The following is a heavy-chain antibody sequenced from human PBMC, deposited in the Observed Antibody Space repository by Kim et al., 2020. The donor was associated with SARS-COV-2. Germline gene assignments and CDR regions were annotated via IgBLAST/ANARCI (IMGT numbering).Heavy chain of an antibody. Sequence: GESLKISCKGSGYSFTSYWIGWVRQMPGKGLEWMGIIYPGDSDTRYSPSFQCQVTISADKSISTAYLQWSSLKASDTAMYYCARGGDGSGYYDPLDYWGQGTLVTVSS. D-gene: IGHD3-22*01. CDR1: GYSFTSYW. J-gene: IGHJ4*02. CDR3: ARGGDGSGYYDPLDY. CDR2: IYPGDSDT. V-gene: IGHV5-51*01.